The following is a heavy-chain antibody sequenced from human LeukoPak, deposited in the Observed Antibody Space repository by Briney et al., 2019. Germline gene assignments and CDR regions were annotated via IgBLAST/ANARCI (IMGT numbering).Heavy chain of an antibody. D-gene: IGHD1-1*01. CDR3: ARHLQYSFYYYMDV. V-gene: IGHV4-39*01. J-gene: IGHJ6*03. CDR1: GGSISSSSYS. CDR2: IYYSGTT. Sequence: PSETLSLTCTVSGGSISSSSYSWGWIRQPPGKGLEWFGSIYYSGTTYYNPSLKSRVTISVDTSKNHFSLDLSSVTAADTAVYYCARHLQYSFYYYMDVWGKGTTVTVSS.